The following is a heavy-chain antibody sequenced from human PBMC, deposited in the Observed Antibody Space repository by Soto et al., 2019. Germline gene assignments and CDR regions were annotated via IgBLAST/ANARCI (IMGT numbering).Heavy chain of an antibody. D-gene: IGHD6-13*01. J-gene: IGHJ5*02. CDR3: ARLLSAAGRDWFDP. CDR2: TYYSGST. Sequence: QVQLQESGPGLVKPSQTLSLTCTVSGGSISSGDYYWSWIRQPPGKGLEWIGYTYYSGSTYYNPSLKSRVTTSVDTSTNQLSLKLSSVPAADTAVYYCARLLSAAGRDWFDPWGQGTLVTVSS. V-gene: IGHV4-30-4*01. CDR1: GGSISSGDYY.